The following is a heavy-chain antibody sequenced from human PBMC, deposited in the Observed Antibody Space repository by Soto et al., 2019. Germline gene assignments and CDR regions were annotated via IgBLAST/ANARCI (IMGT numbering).Heavy chain of an antibody. D-gene: IGHD3-10*01. J-gene: IGHJ5*02. CDR2: ISAYNGNT. V-gene: IGHV1-18*01. Sequence: ASVKVSCKASGYTFTSYGISWVRQAPGQGLEWMGWISAYNGNTNYAQKLQGRVTMTTDTSTSTAYMELRSLRSDDTAVYYCARVITMVRGVMAWFDPWAREPWSPSPQ. CDR1: GYTFTSYG. CDR3: ARVITMVRGVMAWFDP.